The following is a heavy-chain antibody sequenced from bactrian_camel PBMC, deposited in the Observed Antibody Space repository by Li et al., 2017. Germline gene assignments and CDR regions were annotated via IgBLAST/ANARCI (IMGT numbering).Heavy chain of an antibody. CDR2: IVFDGTT. J-gene: IGHJ4*01. V-gene: IGHV3S10*01. CDR1: GFILSDPH. D-gene: IGHD4*01. Sequence: VQLVESGGGSVQAGESLTLSCTASGFILSDPHKGWFRQSPGKGRELVSRIVFDGTTYYGDSAKGRFSISRDSAKDTVFLQMNGLKPEDTALYYCKIESGITWSCRDSDWGQGTQVTVS. CDR3: KIESGITWSCRDSD.